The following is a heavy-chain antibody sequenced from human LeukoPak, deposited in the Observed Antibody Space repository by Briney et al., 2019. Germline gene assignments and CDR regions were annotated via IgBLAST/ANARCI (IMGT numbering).Heavy chain of an antibody. V-gene: IGHV3-7*01. CDR2: LKQDGSEK. J-gene: IGHJ4*02. Sequence: GGSLRLSCAASGFTYCIYWMMWVTQAPGKGLVGGANLKQDGSEKYYVDSVKGRVTISRDNAKNSLYLQMNSLRAEDTAVYYCAREGGYSYAEHPEYWGQGTLVTVSS. CDR1: GFTYCIYW. CDR3: AREGGYSYAEHPEY. D-gene: IGHD5-18*01.